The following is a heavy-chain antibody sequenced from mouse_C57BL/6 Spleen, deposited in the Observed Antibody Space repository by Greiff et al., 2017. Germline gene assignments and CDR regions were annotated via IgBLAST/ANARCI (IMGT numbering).Heavy chain of an antibody. V-gene: IGHV1-54*01. CDR1: GYAFTNYL. Sequence: QVQLQQSGAELVRPGTSVKVSCKASGYAFTNYLIEWVKQRPGQGLEWIGVINPGSGGTTYNEKFKGKATLTADKSSSTAYMQLSSLTSEDSAVYFCARRGDYFSMDYWGQGTSVTVSS. J-gene: IGHJ4*01. CDR3: ARRGDYFSMDY. CDR2: INPGSGGT. D-gene: IGHD1-1*02.